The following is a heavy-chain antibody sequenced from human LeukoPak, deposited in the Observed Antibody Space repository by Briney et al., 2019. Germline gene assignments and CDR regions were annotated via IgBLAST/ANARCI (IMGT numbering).Heavy chain of an antibody. D-gene: IGHD1/OR15-1a*01. V-gene: IGHV1-2*02. CDR1: GYTFTDYY. Sequence: ASVKVFCKASGYTFTDYYMHWVRQAPGQGLEWMGFINPNSGGTKYAQKFQGRVTMTRDTSISTAYMELSGLRSDDTAVYYCARDNKFTYVQGTLDFWGQGTLVTVFS. J-gene: IGHJ4*02. CDR3: ARDNKFTYVQGTLDF. CDR2: INPNSGGT.